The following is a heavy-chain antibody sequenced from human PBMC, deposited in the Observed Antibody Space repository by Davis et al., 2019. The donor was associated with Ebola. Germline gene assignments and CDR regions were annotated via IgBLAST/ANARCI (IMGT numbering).Heavy chain of an antibody. V-gene: IGHV3-74*01. J-gene: IGHJ5*02. D-gene: IGHD6-19*01. CDR1: GFTSSSYW. Sequence: HTGGSLRLSCVASGFTSSSYWMHWVRQAPGKGLVWVSLIKSDGSSTRYADSVKGRFTISRDNAKNSLYLQMNSLRAEDTAVYYCARVGAVAHNWFDPWGQGTLVTVSS. CDR3: ARVGAVAHNWFDP. CDR2: IKSDGSST.